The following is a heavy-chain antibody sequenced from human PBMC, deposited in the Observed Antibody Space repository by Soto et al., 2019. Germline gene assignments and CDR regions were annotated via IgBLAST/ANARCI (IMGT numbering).Heavy chain of an antibody. V-gene: IGHV3-15*01. CDR1: GFSFPNAW. CDR2: IKTKTEGGTT. D-gene: IGHD2-8*01. CDR3: TIDNDLTNAYQFHQ. J-gene: IGHJ1*01. Sequence: GGSLRLSCGASGFSFPNAWMSWVRQAPGKGLEWVGRIKTKTEGGTTDYAAPVKGRFTISRDDSKNTLYLQLNSLETEDKAVYYCTIDNDLTNAYQFHQWGQGTLVTVSS.